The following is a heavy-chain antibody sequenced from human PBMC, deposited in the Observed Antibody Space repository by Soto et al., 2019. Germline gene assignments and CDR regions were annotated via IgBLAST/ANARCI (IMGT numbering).Heavy chain of an antibody. CDR1: GYTFTSYG. J-gene: IGHJ4*02. D-gene: IGHD4-17*01. V-gene: IGHV1-18*01. CDR3: ARVSYYGDYRSPFDDY. Sequence: QVQLVQSGAAVKKPGASVKVSCKASGYTFTSYGISWVRQAPGQGLEWMGWISAYNGNTNYAQKLQGRVTMTTDTSTSTAYMELRSLRSDDTAVYYCARVSYYGDYRSPFDDYWGQGTLVTVSS. CDR2: ISAYNGNT.